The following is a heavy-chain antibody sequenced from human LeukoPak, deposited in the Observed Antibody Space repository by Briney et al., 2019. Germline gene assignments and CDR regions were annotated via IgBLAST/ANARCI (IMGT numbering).Heavy chain of an antibody. J-gene: IGHJ4*02. D-gene: IGHD1-26*01. CDR1: GDSISSSSYY. V-gene: IGHV4-39*07. Sequence: SETLSLTCTVSGDSISSSSYYWGWIRQPPGKGLEWIGNTYYSGSTYYNPSLKSRVTISVDTSKNHFSLKLRSVTAADTAVYYCARENTASHGAFDYWGQGTLVTVSS. CDR2: TYYSGST. CDR3: ARENTASHGAFDY.